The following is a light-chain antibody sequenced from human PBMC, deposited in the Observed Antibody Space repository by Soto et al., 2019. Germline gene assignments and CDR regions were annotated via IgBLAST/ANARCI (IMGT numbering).Light chain of an antibody. V-gene: IGKV3-20*01. J-gene: IGKJ4*01. CDR3: QQYGNSPLT. Sequence: EIVLTQSPGTLSLSPGERATLSCRASRSVSSSYLAWYQQKPGQAPRLLIYGASSRATGIPDRFSGSGSGTDFTLTISRLEPEDFAVYYCQQYGNSPLTFGRGTKVEIK. CDR2: GAS. CDR1: RSVSSSY.